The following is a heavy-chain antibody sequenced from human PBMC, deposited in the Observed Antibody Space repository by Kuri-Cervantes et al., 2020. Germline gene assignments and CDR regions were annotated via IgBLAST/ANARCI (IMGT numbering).Heavy chain of an antibody. D-gene: IGHD2-21*01. Sequence: GESLKISCAASGFTFSVYAMHWVRQAPGKGLEWVAIISYDGSKKYYADSVKGRFTISRDNSKNTLYLQIISLRAEDTAVYFCANPYLTNSAFDMWGQGTMVTVSS. CDR1: GFTFSVYA. V-gene: IGHV3-30*04. CDR3: ANPYLTNSAFDM. CDR2: ISYDGSKK. J-gene: IGHJ3*02.